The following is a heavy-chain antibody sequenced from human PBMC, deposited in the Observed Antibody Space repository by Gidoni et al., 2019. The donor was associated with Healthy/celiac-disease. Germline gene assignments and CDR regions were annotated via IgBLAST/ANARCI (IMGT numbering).Heavy chain of an antibody. V-gene: IGHV3-48*03. D-gene: IGHD6-13*01. CDR1: GFTFSSYE. CDR2: ISSSGSTI. CDR3: ARVKGSPPDAPRIAAALRLGFDY. J-gene: IGHJ4*02. Sequence: EVQLVESGGGLVQPGGSLRLSCAASGFTFSSYEMNWFRPAPGKGLEWVSYISSSGSTIYYADSVKGRFTISRDNAKNSLYLQMNSLRAEDTAVYYCARVKGSPPDAPRIAAALRLGFDYWGQGTLVTVSS.